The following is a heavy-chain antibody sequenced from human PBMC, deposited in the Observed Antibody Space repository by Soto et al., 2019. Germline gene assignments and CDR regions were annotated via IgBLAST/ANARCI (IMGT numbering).Heavy chain of an antibody. V-gene: IGHV4-59*08. Sequence: SETLSLTCTVSGGSISSYYWSWIRQPPGKGLEWIGYIYYSGSTNYNPSLKSRVTISVDTSKNQFSLKLSSVTAADTAVYYCGGSGSYYYYGMDVWGQGTTVTVSS. CDR1: GGSISSYY. CDR2: IYYSGST. CDR3: GGSGSYYYYGMDV. D-gene: IGHD3-10*01. J-gene: IGHJ6*02.